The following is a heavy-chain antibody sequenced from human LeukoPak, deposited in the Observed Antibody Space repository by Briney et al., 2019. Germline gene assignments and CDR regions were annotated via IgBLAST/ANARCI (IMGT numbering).Heavy chain of an antibody. D-gene: IGHD3-9*01. CDR1: GFTFSSYG. CDR3: AKSMELRYFDWLLKPFDY. Sequence: PGMSLRLSCAASGFTFSSYGMHWVRQAPGKGLEWVAIISYDGSNILYADSVKGRFTISRDNSKNTLYLQMNSLRAEDTAVYYCAKSMELRYFDWLLKPFDYWGQGTLVTVSS. V-gene: IGHV3-30*18. J-gene: IGHJ4*02. CDR2: ISYDGSNI.